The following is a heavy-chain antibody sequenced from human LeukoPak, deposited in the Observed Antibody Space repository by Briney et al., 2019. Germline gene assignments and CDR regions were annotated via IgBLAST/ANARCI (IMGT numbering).Heavy chain of an antibody. V-gene: IGHV1-2*02. D-gene: IGHD1-26*01. J-gene: IGHJ4*02. CDR3: ARESLRWVTAVDY. CDR2: ISPNSGGT. Sequence: ASVKVSCKASGYTFTGYYMHWVRQAPGQGLEWMGWISPNSGGTNYAQKFQGRVTMTRDTSISTAYMELSRLRSDDTAVYYCARESLRWVTAVDYWDQGTLVTVSS. CDR1: GYTFTGYY.